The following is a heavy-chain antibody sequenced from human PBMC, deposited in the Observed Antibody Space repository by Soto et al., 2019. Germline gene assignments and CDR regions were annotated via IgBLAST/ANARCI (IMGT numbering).Heavy chain of an antibody. Sequence: GGSLRLSCAASGFTFSSYAMSWVRQAPGKGLEWVSAISGSGGSTYYADSVKGRFTISRDNSKNTLYLQMNSLRAEDTAVYYCACGEDIYYYYGMDVWGQGTTVAVSS. CDR3: ACGEDIYYYYGMDV. V-gene: IGHV3-23*01. CDR1: GFTFSSYA. CDR2: ISGSGGST. D-gene: IGHD4-17*01. J-gene: IGHJ6*02.